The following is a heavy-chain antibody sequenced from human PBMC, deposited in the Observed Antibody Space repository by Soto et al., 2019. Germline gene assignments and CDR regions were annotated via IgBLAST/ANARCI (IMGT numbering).Heavy chain of an antibody. J-gene: IGHJ6*02. D-gene: IGHD3-10*01. Sequence: SETLSLTCAVYGGSFSGYYWSWIRQPPGKGLEWIGEINHSGSTNYNPSLKSRVTISVDTSKNQFSLKLSSVTAADTAVYYCARGSITMVRGVITQNAYYYYYYGMDVWGQGTTVTVSS. CDR3: ARGSITMVRGVITQNAYYYYYYGMDV. V-gene: IGHV4-34*01. CDR1: GGSFSGYY. CDR2: INHSGST.